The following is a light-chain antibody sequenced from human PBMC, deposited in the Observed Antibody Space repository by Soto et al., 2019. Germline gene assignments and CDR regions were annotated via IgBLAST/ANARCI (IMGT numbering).Light chain of an antibody. CDR2: EVD. J-gene: IGLJ1*01. CDR3: LSYGGSNNYV. CDR1: SSDVGSYHY. Sequence: QCVRTQPPSAYESPGQSVTISCTGTSSDVGSYHYVSWYQHHPGRAPKLLIYEVDKRPPGVPSRFSGSKSGNTASLTVSGLQADDEADYYCLSYGGSNNYVFGTGTKV. V-gene: IGLV2-8*01.